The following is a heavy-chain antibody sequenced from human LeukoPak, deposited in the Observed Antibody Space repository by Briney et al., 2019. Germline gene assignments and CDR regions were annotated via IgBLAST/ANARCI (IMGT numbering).Heavy chain of an antibody. CDR3: ARDGNRLVIGY. D-gene: IGHD6-19*01. J-gene: IGHJ4*02. CDR1: GGTFSSYA. CDR2: IIPIFGTA. Sequence: SVKVSCKASGGTFSSYAISWVRQAPGQGVDWMGGIIPIFGTANYAQKFQGRVTITADESTSTAYMELSSLRSEDTAVYYCARDGNRLVIGYWGQGTLVTVSS. V-gene: IGHV1-69*13.